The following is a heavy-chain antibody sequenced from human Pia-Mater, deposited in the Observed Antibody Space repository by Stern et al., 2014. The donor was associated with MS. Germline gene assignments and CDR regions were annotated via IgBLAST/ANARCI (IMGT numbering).Heavy chain of an antibody. CDR2: IIPLFGTA. V-gene: IGHV1-69*01. D-gene: IGHD3-10*01. CDR3: ARGYYYGSGSYSY. Sequence: QVQLVESGAEVKKPGSSVKVSCKASGGTFSSYAISWVRQAPGQGLEWMGGIIPLFGTANYAQEIQGRVTITADESTSTAYMELSSLRSEDTAVYYCARGYYYGSGSYSYWGQGTLVTVSS. J-gene: IGHJ4*02. CDR1: GGTFSSYA.